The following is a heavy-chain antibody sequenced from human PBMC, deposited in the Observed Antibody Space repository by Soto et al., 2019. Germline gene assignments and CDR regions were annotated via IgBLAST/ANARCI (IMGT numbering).Heavy chain of an antibody. CDR3: AKGAVAENPTSYYYYGMDV. V-gene: IGHV1-69*05. Sequence: QVQLLQSGAEVKKPGSSVRVSCEASGDSFRTYSISWVRQAPGQGLEWMGEIIPIFGTVNYAQKFPGRVTLTTDHPTNTVYMDLRGLRSDDTAVYYCAKGAVAENPTSYYYYGMDVWGQGTTVTVSS. CDR1: GDSFRTYS. J-gene: IGHJ6*02. D-gene: IGHD6-19*01. CDR2: IIPIFGTV.